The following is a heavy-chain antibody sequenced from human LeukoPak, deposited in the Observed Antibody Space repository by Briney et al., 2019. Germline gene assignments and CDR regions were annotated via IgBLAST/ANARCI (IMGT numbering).Heavy chain of an antibody. CDR3: ARSAGIAANWFDP. V-gene: IGHV4-34*01. CDR2: INHSGST. CDR1: GGSFSGYY. J-gene: IGHJ5*02. D-gene: IGHD6-13*01. Sequence: SETLSLTCAVYGGSFSGYYWSWIRQPPGKGLEWIGEINHSGSTNYNPSLKSRVTISVDTSKNQFSLKLSSVTAADTAVYYCARSAGIAANWFDPWGQGTLVTVPS.